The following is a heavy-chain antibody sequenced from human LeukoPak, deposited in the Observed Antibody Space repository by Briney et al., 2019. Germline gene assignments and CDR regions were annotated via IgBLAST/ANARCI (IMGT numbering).Heavy chain of an antibody. D-gene: IGHD1-26*01. V-gene: IGHV4-4*07. Sequence: SETLSLTCTVSGGPISSYYWSWIRQPAGKGLEWIGRIYTSGSTNYNPSLKSRVTMSVDTSKNQFSLKLSSVTAADTAVYYCARVGATSYYYYMDVWGKGTTVTVPS. CDR3: ARVGATSYYYYMDV. J-gene: IGHJ6*03. CDR1: GGPISSYY. CDR2: IYTSGST.